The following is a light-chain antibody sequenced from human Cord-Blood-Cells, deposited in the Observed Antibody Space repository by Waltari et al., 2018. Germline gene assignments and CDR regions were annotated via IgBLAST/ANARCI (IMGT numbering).Light chain of an antibody. J-gene: IGKJ5*01. V-gene: IGKV3D-15*01. CDR3: QQYNNWSIT. CDR1: QSVSSN. CDR2: AAS. Sequence: EIVMTQSPATLSVSPGERATLSCRASQSVSSNLAWYQQKPGQAPRLLIYAASTRATGIPGRFSGSGSWTEFTLSISSLQSEDFAVYYCQQYNNWSITFGQGTRLEIK.